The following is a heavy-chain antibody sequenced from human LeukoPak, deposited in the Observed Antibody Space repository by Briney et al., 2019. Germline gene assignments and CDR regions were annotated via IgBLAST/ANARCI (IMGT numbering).Heavy chain of an antibody. CDR3: ATGTQDY. Sequence: ASVKVSCKASGYNFGIFGMSWVRQAPGQGLEWMGWISANSGSTNYAQKLQGRVAMTTDTSTSTAYMELSSLRSEDTAVYYCATGTQDYWGQGTLVTVSS. J-gene: IGHJ4*02. V-gene: IGHV1-18*01. D-gene: IGHD2-2*01. CDR2: ISANSGST. CDR1: GYNFGIFG.